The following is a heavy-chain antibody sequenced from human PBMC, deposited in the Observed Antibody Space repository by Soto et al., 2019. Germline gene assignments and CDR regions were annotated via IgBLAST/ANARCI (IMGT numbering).Heavy chain of an antibody. CDR3: ARDRGSGLYRAGSDY. J-gene: IGHJ4*02. CDR1: GFTFSSYW. V-gene: IGHV3-7*01. Sequence: EVQLVESGGGLVQPGGSLRLSCAASGFTFSSYWMTWVRQAPGKGLEWVANIYPDGSEKYYVDSVKGRFTISRDNAKNSLYLEMNSLRAEDTAVYFCARDRGSGLYRAGSDYWGPGILVTVSS. CDR2: IYPDGSEK. D-gene: IGHD6-19*01.